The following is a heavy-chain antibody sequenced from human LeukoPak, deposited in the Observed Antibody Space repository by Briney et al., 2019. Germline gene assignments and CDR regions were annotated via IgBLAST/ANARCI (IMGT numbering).Heavy chain of an antibody. J-gene: IGHJ4*02. CDR1: GFTFGGYL. CDR3: GRVIAGAIDY. D-gene: IGHD1-26*01. Sequence: GGALRLSCAASGFTFGGYLMTRVRPAPGKGLEWVANINLDGSDRFYVGFVKGRFTISRDNADNTLYLQMNSLRAEDTAVYYCGRVIAGAIDYWGQGTLVTVSS. CDR2: INLDGSDR. V-gene: IGHV3-7*01.